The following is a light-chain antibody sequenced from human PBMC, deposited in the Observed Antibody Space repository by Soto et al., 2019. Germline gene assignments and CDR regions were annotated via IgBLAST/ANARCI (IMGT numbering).Light chain of an antibody. J-gene: IGLJ1*01. Sequence: QSVLTQPPSASGSPGQSVTISCTGTSSDVGGYNYVSWYRQHPGKAPKLMIYEVSQRPSGVPDRFSGSKSGNTASLTVSGLQAEDEADYYCNSYAGSNNVFGTGTKV. CDR2: EVS. CDR3: NSYAGSNNV. CDR1: SSDVGGYNY. V-gene: IGLV2-8*01.